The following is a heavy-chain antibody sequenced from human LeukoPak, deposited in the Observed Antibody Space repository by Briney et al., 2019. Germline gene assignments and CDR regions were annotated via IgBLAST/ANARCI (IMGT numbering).Heavy chain of an antibody. CDR1: GYSISSGYY. CDR3: ARQGATMVRGAPRSFDP. Sequence: SETLSLTCTVSGYSISSGYYWGWIRQPPGKGLEWIGIIYHSGSTYYNPSLKSRVTISVDTSKNQFSLKLSSVTAADTAVYYCARQGATMVRGAPRSFDPWGQGTLVTVSS. CDR2: IYHSGST. J-gene: IGHJ5*02. V-gene: IGHV4-38-2*02. D-gene: IGHD3-10*01.